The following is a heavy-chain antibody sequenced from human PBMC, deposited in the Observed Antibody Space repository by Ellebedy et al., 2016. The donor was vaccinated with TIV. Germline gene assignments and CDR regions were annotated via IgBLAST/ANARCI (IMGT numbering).Heavy chain of an antibody. CDR1: GYSFTRYD. Sequence: ASVKVSCXASGYSFTRYDINWVRQATGQGLEWMGWMNPNSNNTGYAQKFQGRVTMTRDTSISTAYMELSSLRSEDTAVYYCARRSRDAYNYLDYWGQGTLVTVSS. J-gene: IGHJ4*02. D-gene: IGHD5-24*01. CDR3: ARRSRDAYNYLDY. V-gene: IGHV1-8*01. CDR2: MNPNSNNT.